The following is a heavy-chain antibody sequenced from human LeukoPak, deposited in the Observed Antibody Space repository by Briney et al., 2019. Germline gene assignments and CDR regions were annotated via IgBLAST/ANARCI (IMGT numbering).Heavy chain of an antibody. J-gene: IGHJ4*02. CDR3: AKGAYDYIEIAYFDY. CDR2: IIGSSGST. CDR1: GFSFNNYA. D-gene: IGHD5-12*01. V-gene: IGHV3-23*01. Sequence: GGSLRLSCVASGFSFNNYAMNWVRQAPGKGLEWVSLIIGSSGSTFYADSVKGRFTISRDKSKNTLYLQMNGLRAEDRAVYYCAKGAYDYIEIAYFDYWGQGSLVTVSS.